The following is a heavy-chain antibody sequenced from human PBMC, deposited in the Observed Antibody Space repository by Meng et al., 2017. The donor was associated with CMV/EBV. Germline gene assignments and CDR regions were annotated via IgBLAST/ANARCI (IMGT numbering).Heavy chain of an antibody. CDR3: ASSVYYDFWSGSQTFDY. CDR2: IYYSGST. CDR1: GGSISSYY. J-gene: IGHJ4*02. V-gene: IGHV4-59*01. D-gene: IGHD3-3*01. Sequence: QDPGPGLVKPSETLSLSCTVSGGSISSYYWSWIRQPPGKGLEWIGYIYYSGSTNYNPSLKSRVTISVDTSKNQFSLKLSSVTAADTAVYYCASSVYYDFWSGSQTFDYWGQGTLVTVSS.